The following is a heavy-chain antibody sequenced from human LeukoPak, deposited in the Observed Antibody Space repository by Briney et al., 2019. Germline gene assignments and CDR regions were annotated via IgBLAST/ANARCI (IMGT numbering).Heavy chain of an antibody. D-gene: IGHD3-10*01. J-gene: IGHJ5*01. Sequence: GGSLRLSCAASGFTFSSYWMSWVRQAPGKGLEWVANIKQDGSEKYYVDSVKGRFTISRDNAKNSPYLQMNSLRAEDTAVYYCAREPVLLWFGEPSNWFDSRGQGTLVTVSS. CDR2: IKQDGSEK. CDR3: AREPVLLWFGEPSNWFDS. V-gene: IGHV3-7*01. CDR1: GFTFSSYW.